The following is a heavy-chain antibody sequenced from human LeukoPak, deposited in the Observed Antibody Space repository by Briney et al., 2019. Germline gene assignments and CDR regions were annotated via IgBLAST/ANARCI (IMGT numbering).Heavy chain of an antibody. V-gene: IGHV1-2*02. CDR1: GYTFTGYY. Sequence: ASVKVSCKASGYTFTGYYMHWVRQAPGQGLEWMGWINPNSGGTNYAQKFQGRVTMTRDTSISTAYMELSRLRSDDTAVYYCARGPRGDFWSGYGDYYYYMDVWGKGTTVTVSS. J-gene: IGHJ6*03. CDR2: INPNSGGT. CDR3: ARGPRGDFWSGYGDYYYYMDV. D-gene: IGHD3-3*01.